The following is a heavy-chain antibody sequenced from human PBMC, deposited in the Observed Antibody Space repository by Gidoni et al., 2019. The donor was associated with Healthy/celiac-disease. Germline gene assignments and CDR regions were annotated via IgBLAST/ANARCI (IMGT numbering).Heavy chain of an antibody. CDR2: IYPGDSDT. J-gene: IGHJ4*02. V-gene: IGHV5-51*01. Sequence: EVQPVQSGAEVKKPGESLQISCKGSGYSFTSYWIGWVRQMPGKGMEWMGIIYPGDSDTRYSPSFQGQVTISADKSIGTAYLQWSSLKASDTAMYYCARTSNYGGNDGGFDYWGQGTLVTVSS. D-gene: IGHD4-17*01. CDR3: ARTSNYGGNDGGFDY. CDR1: GYSFTSYW.